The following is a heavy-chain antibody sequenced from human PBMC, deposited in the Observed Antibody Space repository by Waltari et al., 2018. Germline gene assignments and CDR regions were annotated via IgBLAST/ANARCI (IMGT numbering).Heavy chain of an antibody. D-gene: IGHD2-2*01. Sequence: QVQLQESGPGLVRPSETLSLTGAVSGYLINIGYYWGWVRQTPGKGLQWIGTIYHGGDKFYNPSLESRVTMSLDTSKNQLFLKLTSVTAEDTAMYYCVRNGLGYCTSSTCYKNDDWGQGTLVTVSS. CDR1: GYLINIGYY. J-gene: IGHJ1*01. CDR3: VRNGLGYCTSSTCYKNDD. V-gene: IGHV4-38-2*01. CDR2: IYHGGDK.